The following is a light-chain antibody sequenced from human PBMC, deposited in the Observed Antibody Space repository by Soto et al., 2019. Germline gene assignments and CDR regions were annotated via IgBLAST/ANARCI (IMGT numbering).Light chain of an antibody. CDR1: QSVSIL. J-gene: IGKJ1*01. CDR3: QHYNNWPRT. CDR2: GAT. Sequence: ENVLTQSQANLSLYRGERATLSCRASQSVSILLAWYQQKPGQAPRLLIHGATTRATGIPARFIGSGSGTEFTLTIGVLQSEDFAVYYCQHYNNWPRTFGQGTKVDIK. V-gene: IGKV3-15*01.